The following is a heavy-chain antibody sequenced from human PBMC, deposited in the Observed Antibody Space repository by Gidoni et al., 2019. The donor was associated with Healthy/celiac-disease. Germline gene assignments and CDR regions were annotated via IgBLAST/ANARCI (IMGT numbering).Heavy chain of an antibody. CDR1: GGSISSYY. CDR2: IYTSGST. V-gene: IGHV4-4*07. CDR3: AGNGGNLSDY. J-gene: IGHJ4*02. Sequence: QVQLQESGPGLVKPSETLSLTCTVSGGSISSYYWSWIRQPAGKGLAWIGRIYTSGSTNYNPSLKSRVTMSVDTSKNQFSLKLSSVTAADTAVYYCAGNGGNLSDYWGQGTLVTVSS. D-gene: IGHD2-15*01.